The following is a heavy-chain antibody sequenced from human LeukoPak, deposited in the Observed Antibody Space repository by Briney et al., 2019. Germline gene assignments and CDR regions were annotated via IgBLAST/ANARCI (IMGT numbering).Heavy chain of an antibody. D-gene: IGHD2-15*01. J-gene: IGHJ4*02. V-gene: IGHV3-23*01. Sequence: GGSLRLSCAASGFTVDDYAMHWVRQAPGKGLEWVSLISGSGGSTYYADSVKGRFTISRDNSKNTLYLQMNSLRAEDTAVYYCAKSSSSPKLYYFDYWGQGTLVTVSS. CDR1: GFTVDDYA. CDR3: AKSSSSPKLYYFDY. CDR2: ISGSGGST.